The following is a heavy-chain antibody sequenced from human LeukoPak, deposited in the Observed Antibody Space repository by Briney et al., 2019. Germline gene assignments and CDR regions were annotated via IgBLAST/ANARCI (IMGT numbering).Heavy chain of an antibody. Sequence: PGGSLRLSCAASGFTFSRNAMNWVRQAPGKGREWVAAISGKGLGTYYADSVKGRFNISRGNSRNTLYLQMNSLRIEDTAFYYCAKDANYLRSSGYLIPIDFWGQGTLVSVAS. V-gene: IGHV3-23*01. J-gene: IGHJ4*02. CDR3: AKDANYLRSSGYLIPIDF. D-gene: IGHD3-22*01. CDR2: ISGKGLGT. CDR1: GFTFSRNA.